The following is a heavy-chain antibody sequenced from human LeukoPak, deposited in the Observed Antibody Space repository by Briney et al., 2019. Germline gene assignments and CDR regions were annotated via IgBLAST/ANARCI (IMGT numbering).Heavy chain of an antibody. CDR3: ARSRYYYGSGRDYGMGV. D-gene: IGHD3-10*01. V-gene: IGHV1-2*02. Sequence: ASVKVSCKASGYTFTGYYMHWVRQAPGQGLEWMGWINPNSGGTNYAQKFQGRVTMTRDTSISTAYMELSRLRSDDTAVYYCARSRYYYGSGRDYGMGVWGQGTTVTVSS. J-gene: IGHJ6*02. CDR2: INPNSGGT. CDR1: GYTFTGYY.